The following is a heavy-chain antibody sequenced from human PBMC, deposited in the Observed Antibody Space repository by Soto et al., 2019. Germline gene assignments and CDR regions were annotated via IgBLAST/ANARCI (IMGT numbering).Heavy chain of an antibody. D-gene: IGHD2-15*01. V-gene: IGHV4-34*01. J-gene: IGHJ6*03. CDR3: ERGEVVVAANDFYFYMDV. CDR2: INHGGST. Sequence: QVQLQQWGAGLLKPSETLSLTCAVYGGSFSGYYWSWIRRPPGKGLEWIGEINHGGSTNYNPSLNSRVTISVDTAKNEFSRRLSSVPAANTAVYCCERGEVVVAANDFYFYMDVWGEGTTVTVSS. CDR1: GGSFSGYY.